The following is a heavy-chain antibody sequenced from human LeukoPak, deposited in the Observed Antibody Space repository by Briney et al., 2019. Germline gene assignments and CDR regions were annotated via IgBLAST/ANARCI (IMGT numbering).Heavy chain of an antibody. CDR1: GFTFSSYA. V-gene: IGHV3-30*01. CDR3: AKPDDIAHYFDY. CDR2: ISYDGSNK. Sequence: GRSLRLSCAASGFTFSSYAMHWVRQAPGKGLEWVAVISYDGSNKYYADSVKGRFTISRDNSKNTLYLQMNSLRAEDTAVYYCAKPDDIAHYFDYWGQGTLVTVSS. J-gene: IGHJ4*02. D-gene: IGHD1-14*01.